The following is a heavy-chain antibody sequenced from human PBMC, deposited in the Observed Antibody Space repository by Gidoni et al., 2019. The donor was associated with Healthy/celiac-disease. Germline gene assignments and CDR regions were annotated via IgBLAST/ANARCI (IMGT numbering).Heavy chain of an antibody. CDR2: HIPIVCTA. V-gene: IGHV1-69*01. D-gene: IGHD3-9*01. CDR1: GGPFSSYA. J-gene: IGHJ6*02. Sequence: QVQLVQSGAEVKKPGASVKVFCKASGGPFSSYAISWVRQAPGQGLEWMGGHIPIVCTANYAQKFQGRVTITAGESTSTAYMELSSLRSEDTAVYYCARGAYDILTGYYIDYYYYGMDVWGQGTTVTVSS. CDR3: ARGAYDILTGYYIDYYYYGMDV.